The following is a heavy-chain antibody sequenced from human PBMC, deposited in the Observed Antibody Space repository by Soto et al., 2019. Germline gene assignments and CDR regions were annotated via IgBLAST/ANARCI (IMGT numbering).Heavy chain of an antibody. J-gene: IGHJ4*02. CDR2: IYYSGST. CDR3: ARRCSSTSCYARGAYFDY. D-gene: IGHD2-2*01. Sequence: QLQLQESGPGLVKPSETLSLTCTVSGGSISSSSYYWGWIHQPPGKGLEWIGSIYYSGSTYYNPSLKSRVTISVDTSKNQFSLKLSSVTAADTAVYYCARRCSSTSCYARGAYFDYWGQGTLVTVSS. CDR1: GGSISSSSYY. V-gene: IGHV4-39*01.